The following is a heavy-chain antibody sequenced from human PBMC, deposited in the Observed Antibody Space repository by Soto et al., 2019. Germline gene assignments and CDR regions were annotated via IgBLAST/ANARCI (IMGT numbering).Heavy chain of an antibody. Sequence: GGSLRLSCAASGFTFSSYAMSWVRQAPGKGLEWVSAIGGSGGSTYYADSVKGRLTISRDNSKKTLYLQMNSLRAEDTAVYYCAKAVGYCTNGVCAIYDYWGQGTLVTVSS. J-gene: IGHJ4*02. CDR1: GFTFSSYA. CDR2: IGGSGGST. D-gene: IGHD2-8*01. CDR3: AKAVGYCTNGVCAIYDY. V-gene: IGHV3-23*01.